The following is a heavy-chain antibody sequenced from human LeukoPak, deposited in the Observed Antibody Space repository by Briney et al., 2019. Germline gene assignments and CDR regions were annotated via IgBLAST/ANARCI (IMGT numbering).Heavy chain of an antibody. D-gene: IGHD3-9*01. Sequence: SETLSLTCTVSGGSISSGSYYWSWIRQPAGKGLEWIGRIYTSGGTNYNPSLKSRVTISVDTSKNQFSLKLSSVTAADTAVYYCARSSPYDILTGYPYYYYYYMDVWGKGTTVTISS. CDR3: ARSSPYDILTGYPYYYYYYMDV. CDR1: GGSISSGSYY. CDR2: IYTSGGT. V-gene: IGHV4-61*02. J-gene: IGHJ6*03.